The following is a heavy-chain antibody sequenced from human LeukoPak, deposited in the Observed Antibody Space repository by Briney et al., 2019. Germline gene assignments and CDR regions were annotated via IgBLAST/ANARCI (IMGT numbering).Heavy chain of an antibody. D-gene: IGHD4-23*01. CDR2: INHSGST. J-gene: IGHJ4*02. Sequence: SETLSLTCAVYGGSFRGYYWSWIRQPPGKGLEWIGEINHSGSTNYNPSLKSRVTISVDTSKNQFSLKLSSVTAADTAVYYCARGLRWWAQGTLVTVSS. V-gene: IGHV4-34*01. CDR1: GGSFRGYY. CDR3: ARGLRW.